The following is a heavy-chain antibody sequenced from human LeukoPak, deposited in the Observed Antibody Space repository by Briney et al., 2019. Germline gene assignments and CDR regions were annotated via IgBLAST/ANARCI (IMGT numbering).Heavy chain of an antibody. CDR2: ISANAGST. V-gene: IGHV3-23*01. D-gene: IGHD2-8*02. CDR3: AKEGEYSTGYYYFDC. J-gene: IGHJ4*02. Sequence: GGSLRLSCAASGFTFSRYAMSWVRQAPGKGLDWVSVISANAGSTYYADSVKGRFTVSRDNSKNTLYLQMSSLRAEDTAVYYCAKEGEYSTGYYYFDCWGQGTLVTVSS. CDR1: GFTFSRYA.